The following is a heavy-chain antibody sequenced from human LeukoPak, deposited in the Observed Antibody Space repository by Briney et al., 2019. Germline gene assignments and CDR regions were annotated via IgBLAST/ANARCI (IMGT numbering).Heavy chain of an antibody. J-gene: IGHJ6*03. CDR3: ARDSIDHLVPPDSYYYYYMDV. D-gene: IGHD2-21*01. V-gene: IGHV1-18*01. CDR2: ISGYNGNT. Sequence: ASVKVSCKASGYTFTSYGISWVRQAPGQGLEWMGWISGYNGNTNYAQKLQGRVTMTTDTSTSTAYMELSRLRSDDTAVYYCARDSIDHLVPPDSYYYYYMDVWGKGTTVTVSS. CDR1: GYTFTSYG.